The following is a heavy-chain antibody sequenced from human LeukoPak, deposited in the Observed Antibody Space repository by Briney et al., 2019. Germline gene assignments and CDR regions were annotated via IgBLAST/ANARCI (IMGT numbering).Heavy chain of an antibody. Sequence: PGGSLRLSCAASGLTFSSHWMHWVRQAPGKGLVWVSRITNDGSSTTYADSVKGRFTISRDNAKNMLYLQVNSLRAEDTAAYYCARGRPHGNDYWGQGTLVTVSS. CDR2: ITNDGSST. D-gene: IGHD4-23*01. CDR1: GLTFSSHW. CDR3: ARGRPHGNDY. J-gene: IGHJ4*02. V-gene: IGHV3-74*01.